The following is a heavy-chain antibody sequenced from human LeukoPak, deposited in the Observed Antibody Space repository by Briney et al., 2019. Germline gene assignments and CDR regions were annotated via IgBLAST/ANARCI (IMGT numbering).Heavy chain of an antibody. Sequence: PGGSLRLSCAASGFTFSSYWMHWVRQAPGKGLVWVSRINSDGSSTSYADFVKGRFTISRDNAKNTLFLQMNSLRAEDTAVYYCARYNWNSAPFDYWGQGTLVTVSS. V-gene: IGHV3-74*01. D-gene: IGHD1-7*01. CDR2: INSDGSST. CDR1: GFTFSSYW. CDR3: ARYNWNSAPFDY. J-gene: IGHJ4*02.